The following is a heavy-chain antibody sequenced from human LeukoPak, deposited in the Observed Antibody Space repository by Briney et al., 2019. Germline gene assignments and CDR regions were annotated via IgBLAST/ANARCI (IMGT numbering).Heavy chain of an antibody. V-gene: IGHV4-31*03. CDR1: GGSISSGGYY. J-gene: IGHJ4*02. D-gene: IGHD6-13*01. CDR2: IYYSGST. Sequence: TSETLSLTCTVSGGSISSGGYYWSWIRQHPGKGLEWIGYIYYSGSTYYNPSLKSRVTISVDTSKNQFSLKLSSVTAADTAVYYCARVARYSSSLDYWGQGTLVTVSS. CDR3: ARVARYSSSLDY.